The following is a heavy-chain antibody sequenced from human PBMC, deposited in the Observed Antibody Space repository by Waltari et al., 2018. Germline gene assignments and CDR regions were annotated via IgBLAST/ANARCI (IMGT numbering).Heavy chain of an antibody. J-gene: IGHJ3*02. V-gene: IGHV3-7*01. CDR2: IKQDGSEK. CDR3: AREATAMVKTRIGAFDI. Sequence: EVQLVESGGGLVQPGGSLRLSCAASGFTFSSYWMSWVRQAPGKGLEWVANIKQDGSEKYYVDSVKGRFTISRDNAKNSLYLQMNSLRAEDTAVYYCAREATAMVKTRIGAFDIWGQGTMVTVSS. D-gene: IGHD5-18*01. CDR1: GFTFSSYW.